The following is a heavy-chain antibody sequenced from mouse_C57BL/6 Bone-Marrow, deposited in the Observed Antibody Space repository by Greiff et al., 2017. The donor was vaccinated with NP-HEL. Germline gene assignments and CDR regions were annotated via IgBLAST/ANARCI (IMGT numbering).Heavy chain of an antibody. D-gene: IGHD1-1*01. V-gene: IGHV1-55*01. Sequence: QVQLQQSGAELVKPGASVKMSCKASGYTFTSYWITWVKQRPGQGLEWIGDIYPGSGSTNYNEKFKSKATLAVDTSSSTAYMQLSSLTSEDSAVYYCARSITTVVVHWYFDVWGTGTTVTVSS. J-gene: IGHJ1*03. CDR3: ARSITTVVVHWYFDV. CDR1: GYTFTSYW. CDR2: IYPGSGST.